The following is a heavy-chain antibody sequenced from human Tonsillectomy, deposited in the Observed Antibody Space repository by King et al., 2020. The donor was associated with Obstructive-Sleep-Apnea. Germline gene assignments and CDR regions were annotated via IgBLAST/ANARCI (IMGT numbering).Heavy chain of an antibody. CDR3: AKDVFNPSYTVTTFGPWDY. Sequence: VQLVESGGGLVQPGGSLRLSCVASGFTFSNYAMSWVRQAPGKGLEWVSAITDSCGSTYYADALRGRCTISRYNSKNTLYLQMNSLRAEDTAVYYCAKDVFNPSYTVTTFGPWDYWGQGTLVPVSS. CDR1: GFTFSNYA. CDR2: ITDSCGST. V-gene: IGHV3-23*04. J-gene: IGHJ4*02. D-gene: IGHD4-17*01.